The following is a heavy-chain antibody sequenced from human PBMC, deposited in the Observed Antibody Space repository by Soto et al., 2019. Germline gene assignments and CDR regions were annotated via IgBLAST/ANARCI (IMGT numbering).Heavy chain of an antibody. J-gene: IGHJ5*02. D-gene: IGHD5-18*01. V-gene: IGHV1-69*12. CDR3: AREGWTAMLGRWFDP. CDR1: GGTFSSYA. CDR2: IIPIFGTA. Sequence: QVQLVQSGAEVKKPGSSVKVSCKASGGTFSSYAISWVRQAPGQGLEWMGGIIPIFGTANYAQKFQGRVTIXXDXSXXTAYMELSSLRSEDTAVYYCAREGWTAMLGRWFDPWGQGTLVTVSS.